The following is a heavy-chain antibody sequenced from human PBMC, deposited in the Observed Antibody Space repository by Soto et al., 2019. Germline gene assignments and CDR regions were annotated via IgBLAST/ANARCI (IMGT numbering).Heavy chain of an antibody. J-gene: IGHJ4*02. V-gene: IGHV1-18*01. D-gene: IGHD6-19*01. CDR1: GYIFPSYG. Sequence: QVHMVQSGAEVKKPGASVKVSCKASGYIFPSYGISWVRQAPGQGLVWMGWISAHNGNTKYAQKFQGRVTMTTDTSTSTAHMELRGLRSDDTAVYYCVRDGGGWPDSWGQGTLVTVSS. CDR2: ISAHNGNT. CDR3: VRDGGGWPDS.